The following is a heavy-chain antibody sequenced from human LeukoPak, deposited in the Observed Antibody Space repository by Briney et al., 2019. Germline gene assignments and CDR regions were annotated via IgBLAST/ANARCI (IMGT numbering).Heavy chain of an antibody. CDR1: GGSISSSSYY. Sequence: SETLSLTCTVSGGSISSSSYYWGWIRQPPGKGLEWIGSIYYSGSTYYNPSLKSRVTISVDTSKNQFSLKLSSVTAADTAVYYCARDRYYYGSGSYSWFDPWGQGTLVTVSS. D-gene: IGHD3-10*01. V-gene: IGHV4-39*07. CDR2: IYYSGST. J-gene: IGHJ5*02. CDR3: ARDRYYYGSGSYSWFDP.